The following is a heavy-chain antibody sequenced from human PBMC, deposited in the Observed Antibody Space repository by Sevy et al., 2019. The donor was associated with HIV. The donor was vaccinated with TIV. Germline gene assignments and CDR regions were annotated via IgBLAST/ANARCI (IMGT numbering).Heavy chain of an antibody. J-gene: IGHJ6*02. Sequence: SQTLSLTCAISGDSVSSNSAAWNWIRQSPSRGLEWLGRTYYRSKWYNDYAVSVKSRITINPDTSKNQFSLQLNSVTPEDTAVYYCARDSGYSSSWPNYYYGMDVWGQGTTVTVSS. D-gene: IGHD6-13*01. CDR3: ARDSGYSSSWPNYYYGMDV. CDR1: GDSVSSNSAA. CDR2: TYYRSKWYN. V-gene: IGHV6-1*01.